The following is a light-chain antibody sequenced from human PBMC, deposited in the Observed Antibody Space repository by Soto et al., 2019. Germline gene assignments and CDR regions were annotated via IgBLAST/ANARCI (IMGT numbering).Light chain of an antibody. CDR2: WAS. CDR1: QSLLSSSDNRNY. Sequence: DVVMTQSPDSLALSLGERATINCKSSQSLLSSSDNRNYLAWFQQKVGQPPKLLIRWASTRESGVPDRFSASGSATDFTLTISRLEPEDFAVYYCQQYGNAPFTFGPGTKVDIK. CDR3: QQYGNAPFT. J-gene: IGKJ3*01. V-gene: IGKV4-1*01.